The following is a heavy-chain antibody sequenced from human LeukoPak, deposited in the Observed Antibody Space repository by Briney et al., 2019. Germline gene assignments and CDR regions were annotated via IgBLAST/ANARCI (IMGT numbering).Heavy chain of an antibody. CDR1: GGSISSGSYS. CDR2: IYTSGST. Sequence: SETLSLTCTVSGGSISSGSYSWSWIRQPAGKGLEWIGRIYTSGSTNYNPSLKSRVTISVDTSKNQFSLKLSSVTAADTAVYYCARVEVAGTGGAFDYWGQGTLVTVSS. J-gene: IGHJ4*02. CDR3: ARVEVAGTGGAFDY. D-gene: IGHD6-19*01. V-gene: IGHV4-61*02.